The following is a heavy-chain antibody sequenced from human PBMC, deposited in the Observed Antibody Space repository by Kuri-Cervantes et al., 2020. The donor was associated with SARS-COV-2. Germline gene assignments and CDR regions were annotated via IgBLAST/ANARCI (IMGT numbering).Heavy chain of an antibody. D-gene: IGHD6-25*01. J-gene: IGHJ6*03. CDR1: DDSMSNGDYH. Sequence: SCTVSDDSMSNGDYHWSWIRQPPGKGLEWIGYIYHSGSTHYNPSLKSRGTMSLDRSKNQFSLKLSSLTAADTAVYYCARVVQWRLLSDDYYYMDVWGKGTTVTVSS. CDR3: ARVVQWRLLSDDYYYMDV. CDR2: IYHSGST. V-gene: IGHV4-30-2*01.